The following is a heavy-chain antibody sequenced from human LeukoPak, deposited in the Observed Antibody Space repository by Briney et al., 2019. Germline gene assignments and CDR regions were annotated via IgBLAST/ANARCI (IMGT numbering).Heavy chain of an antibody. CDR1: GGFIRSSNW. CDR2: IYHFGST. V-gene: IGHV4-4*02. D-gene: IGHD3-10*01. Sequence: SETLSLTCAVCGGFIRSSNWWSWVSQPPGKGLAWIGVIYHFGSTNYNPSLKSRVTISVDKSKNQYSLQLSSVTAPDTAVYYCARDYGSGGFDYWGQGTLVTVSA. J-gene: IGHJ4*02. CDR3: ARDYGSGGFDY.